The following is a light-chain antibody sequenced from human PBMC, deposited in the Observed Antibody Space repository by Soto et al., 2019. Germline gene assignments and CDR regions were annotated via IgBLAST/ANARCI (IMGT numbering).Light chain of an antibody. J-gene: IGLJ3*02. V-gene: IGLV2-8*01. Sequence: QSALTQPPSASGSPGQSVTISCTGTSSDVGGYNFVSWYQQHPGKVPKPMIYEVSKQPSGVPDRFSGSKSGNTASLTVSGLQAEDEADYYCCSFGGGNKVLFGGRTKLTVL. CDR2: EVS. CDR1: SSDVGGYNF. CDR3: CSFGGGNKVL.